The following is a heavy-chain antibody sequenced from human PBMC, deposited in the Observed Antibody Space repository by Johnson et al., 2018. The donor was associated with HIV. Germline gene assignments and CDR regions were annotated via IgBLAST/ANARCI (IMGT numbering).Heavy chain of an antibody. CDR3: TTYATMITMYVEIKGGAFDI. Sequence: QMLLVESGGGLVQPGGSLRLSCAASGFTFSDYYMSCIRQAPGKGLEWVSYISSSGSTIYYAGSVKGRFTISRDDSKHTLYLQMNSLTTEDTAVYYCTTYATMITMYVEIKGGAFDIWGQGTMVTGSS. J-gene: IGHJ3*02. D-gene: IGHD3-16*01. V-gene: IGHV3-11*01. CDR2: ISSSGSTI. CDR1: GFTFSDYY.